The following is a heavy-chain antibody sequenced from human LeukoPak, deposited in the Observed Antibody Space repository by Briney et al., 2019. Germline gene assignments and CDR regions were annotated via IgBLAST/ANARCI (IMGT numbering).Heavy chain of an antibody. CDR3: ARWGHFDTSGYFVVDY. Sequence: SETLSLTCSISDGSISSYYWNWIRQSPGKGLEWIGHIHYSGSTHYNPSLQSRVSISIDTSKNHFSLKLRSVTAVDTAVYYCARWGHFDTSGYFVVDYWGQGTMVTVSS. D-gene: IGHD3-22*01. CDR1: DGSISSYY. V-gene: IGHV4-59*01. J-gene: IGHJ4*02. CDR2: IHYSGST.